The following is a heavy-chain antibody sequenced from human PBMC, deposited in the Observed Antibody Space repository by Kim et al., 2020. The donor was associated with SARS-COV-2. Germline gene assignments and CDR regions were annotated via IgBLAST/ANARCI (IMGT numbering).Heavy chain of an antibody. D-gene: IGHD2-21*01. CDR3: AKGDWTSGPNCVWACYLDD. J-gene: IGHJ4*02. CDR1: GFTFGSYA. CDR2: ISKDANNR. Sequence: GGSLRLSCTASGFTFGSYAMHWVRQAPGKGLEWVAVISKDANNRVYADSVKGRFTISRDNSKNTLFLEMDSLRPEDTAIYHCAKGDWTSGPNCVWACYLDDWGQGTLVTVSS. V-gene: IGHV3-30*18.